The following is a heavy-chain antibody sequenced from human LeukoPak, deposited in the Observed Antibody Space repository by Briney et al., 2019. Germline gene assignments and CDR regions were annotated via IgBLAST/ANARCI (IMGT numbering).Heavy chain of an antibody. CDR3: ARGADSGYSSDN. CDR1: GFTFSSYS. J-gene: IGHJ4*02. D-gene: IGHD3-9*01. CDR2: ISSGTSYI. Sequence: GGTLRLSCAASGFTFSSYSMNWVRRAPGKGLEWVSSISSGTSYIYYADSVKGRFTISRDNAKNTLYLQMNSLRAEDTAVYYCARGADSGYSSDNWGQGTLVSVSS. V-gene: IGHV3-21*01.